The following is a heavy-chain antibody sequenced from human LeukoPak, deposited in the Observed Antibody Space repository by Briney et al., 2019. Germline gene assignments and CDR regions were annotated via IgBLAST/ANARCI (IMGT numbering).Heavy chain of an antibody. J-gene: IGHJ4*02. CDR1: GFTFSNAW. CDR3: TTDFDTMVRGVPWVGY. Sequence: PGGSLRLSCAASGFTFSNAWMSWVRQAPGKGLEWVGRIKSKTDGGTTDYAAPVKGRFTISRDDSKNTLYLQMNSLKTEDTAVYYCTTDFDTMVRGVPWVGYWGQGTLVTVSS. CDR2: IKSKTDGGTT. V-gene: IGHV3-15*01. D-gene: IGHD3-10*01.